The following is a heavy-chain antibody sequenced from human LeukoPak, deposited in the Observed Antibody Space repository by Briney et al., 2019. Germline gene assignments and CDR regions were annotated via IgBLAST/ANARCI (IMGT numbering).Heavy chain of an antibody. CDR2: IYYSGST. Sequence: SETLSLTCTVSGGSISSYFWSWIRQPPGKGLEWIGYIYYSGSTNYNPSLKSRVTISVDTSKNQFSLKLSSVTAADTAVYYCARYFHGSYLYYYYGMDVWGQGTTVTVSS. J-gene: IGHJ6*02. D-gene: IGHD1-26*01. CDR1: GGSISSYF. V-gene: IGHV4-59*01. CDR3: ARYFHGSYLYYYYGMDV.